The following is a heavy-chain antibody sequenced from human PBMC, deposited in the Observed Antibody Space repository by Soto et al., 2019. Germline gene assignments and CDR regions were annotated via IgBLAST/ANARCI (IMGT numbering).Heavy chain of an antibody. J-gene: IGHJ6*02. CDR2: ISAYNGNT. V-gene: IGHV1-18*01. CDR1: GYTFTSYG. Sequence: AASVKVSCKASGYTFTSYGISWVRQSPGQGLEWMGWISAYNGNTNYAQKLQGRVTMTTDTSTSTAYMELRSLRFDETAVYYCARDSSIAVAGPMYYYYYYGMDVWGQGTTVTVSS. CDR3: ARDSSIAVAGPMYYYYYYGMDV. D-gene: IGHD6-19*01.